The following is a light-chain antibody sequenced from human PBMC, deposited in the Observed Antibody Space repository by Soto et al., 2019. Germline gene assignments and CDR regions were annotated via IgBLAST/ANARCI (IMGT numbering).Light chain of an antibody. V-gene: IGKV1-5*01. CDR2: DAS. CDR1: QSISGW. CDR3: QQYNNLPYT. J-gene: IGKJ2*01. Sequence: DIQMTQSPPTLSASVGDRVTITCRASQSISGWLAWYQQKPGKAPKLLIYDASYLEAGAPSRFSGGGSGTSFTLSISSLQPEDIGTYFCQQYNNLPYTFGQGTKLDIK.